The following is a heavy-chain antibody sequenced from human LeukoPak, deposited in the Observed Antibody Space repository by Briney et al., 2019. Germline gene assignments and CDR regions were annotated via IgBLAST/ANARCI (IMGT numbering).Heavy chain of an antibody. V-gene: IGHV4-59*08. CDR1: GGSISGYY. Sequence: SETLSLTCTVSGGSISGYYWSWIRQPPGKGLEWIAYISDIGSINYNPSLKSRVTISLDTSKNQFSLKLSPVTAADTAVYYCAGHHPRNTVDFWGQGTLVTVSS. D-gene: IGHD2-8*02. CDR3: AGHHPRNTVDF. J-gene: IGHJ4*02. CDR2: ISDIGSI.